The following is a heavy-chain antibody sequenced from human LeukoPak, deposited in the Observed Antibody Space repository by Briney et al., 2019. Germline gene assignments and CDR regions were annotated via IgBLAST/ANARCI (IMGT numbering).Heavy chain of an antibody. Sequence: SETLSLTCAVYGGSFSGYYLGWIRQPPGKGLEWIGEINHSGSTNYNPSLKSRVTISVDTSKNQFSLKLSSVTTADTAVYYCARHPTVGSGTYYGYYYYYGMDVWGQGTTVTVSS. D-gene: IGHD1-26*01. CDR1: GGSFSGYY. CDR2: INHSGST. J-gene: IGHJ6*02. V-gene: IGHV4-34*01. CDR3: ARHPTVGSGTYYGYYYYYGMDV.